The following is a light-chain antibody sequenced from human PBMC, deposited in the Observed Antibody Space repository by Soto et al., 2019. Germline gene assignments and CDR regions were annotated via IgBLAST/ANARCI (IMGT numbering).Light chain of an antibody. CDR1: QSIGY. V-gene: IGKV1-39*01. CDR2: AAS. J-gene: IGKJ1*01. CDR3: HQASSPPWT. Sequence: DIQMTQSPSSPSASVGDRVTITCRASQSIGYLNWYQQKTGKDPKLLIYAASTLQSGVPSRFSGSRSGTEVTLTITSLQTEEVATYYCHQASSPPWTFGQGTKVDI.